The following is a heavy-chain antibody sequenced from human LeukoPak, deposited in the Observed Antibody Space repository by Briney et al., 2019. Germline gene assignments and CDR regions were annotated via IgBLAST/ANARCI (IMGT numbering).Heavy chain of an antibody. CDR3: AKLVGATKDLQH. J-gene: IGHJ1*01. CDR2: ISHDGSNK. D-gene: IGHD1-26*01. V-gene: IGHV3-30*18. CDR1: GFTFSSYG. Sequence: GRSLRLSCAASGFTFSSYGMHWVRQAPGKGLEWVAVISHDGSNKYYADSVKGRFTISRDNSKNTLYLQMNSLRAEDTAVYYCAKLVGATKDLQHWGQGTLVTVSS.